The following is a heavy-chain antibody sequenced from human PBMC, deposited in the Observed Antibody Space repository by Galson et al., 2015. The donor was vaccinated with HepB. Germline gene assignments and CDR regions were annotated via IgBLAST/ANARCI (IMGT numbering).Heavy chain of an antibody. Sequence: SVKVSCKASGGTFSSYAISWVRQAPGQGLEWMGRIIPILGIANYAQKFQGRVTITADKSTSTAYMELSSLRSEDTAVYYCARGTLSDYGWFDPWGQGTLVTVSS. CDR2: IIPILGIA. V-gene: IGHV1-69*04. J-gene: IGHJ5*02. CDR1: GGTFSSYA. CDR3: ARGTLSDYGWFDP. D-gene: IGHD4-17*01.